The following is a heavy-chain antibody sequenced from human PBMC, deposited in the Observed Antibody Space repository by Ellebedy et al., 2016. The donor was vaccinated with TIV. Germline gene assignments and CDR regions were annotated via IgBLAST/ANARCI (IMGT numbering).Heavy chain of an antibody. CDR3: ALRAGDYGDSGYGMDV. J-gene: IGHJ6*02. V-gene: IGHV1-24*01. CDR2: FDPEDGET. Sequence: AASVQVSCKVSGYTLTELSMHWVRQAPGKGLEWMGGFDPEDGETIYAQKFQGRVTITADKSTSTAYMELSSLRSEDTAVYYCALRAGDYGDSGYGMDVWGQGTTVTVSS. D-gene: IGHD4-17*01. CDR1: GYTLTELS.